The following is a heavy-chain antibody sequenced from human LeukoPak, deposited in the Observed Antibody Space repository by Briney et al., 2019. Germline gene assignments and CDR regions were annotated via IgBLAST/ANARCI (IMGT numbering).Heavy chain of an antibody. V-gene: IGHV3-74*01. D-gene: IGHD5-12*01. CDR1: GFTFSDYW. CDR3: ARDPGSGYEEHFDY. Sequence: GGSLRLSCAASGFTFSDYWMHWVRQAPGKGLVWVSRISSDGSRVTYADSVKGRFTISRDNAKNTLYLQMNSLRAEDTAVYYCARDPGSGYEEHFDYWGQGTLVTVSS. CDR2: ISSDGSRV. J-gene: IGHJ4*02.